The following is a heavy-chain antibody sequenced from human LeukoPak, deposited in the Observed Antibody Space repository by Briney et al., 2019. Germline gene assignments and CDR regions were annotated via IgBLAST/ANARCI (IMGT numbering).Heavy chain of an antibody. J-gene: IGHJ6*03. CDR1: GGTFSSYA. D-gene: IGHD1-14*01. V-gene: IGHV1-69*05. CDR2: IIPIFGTA. Sequence: ASVKVSCKASGGTFSSYAISWVRQAPGQGLEWMGRIIPIFGTANYAQKFQGRVTITTDESTSTAYMELSSLRSGDTAVYYCAREHSVIYNPDPYCYHYYMDVWGKGTTVTVSS. CDR3: AREHSVIYNPDPYCYHYYMDV.